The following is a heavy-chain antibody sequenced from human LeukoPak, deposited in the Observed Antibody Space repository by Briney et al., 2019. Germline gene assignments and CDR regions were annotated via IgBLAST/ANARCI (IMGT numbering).Heavy chain of an antibody. V-gene: IGHV4-59*11. CDR2: ISYIGTT. J-gene: IGHJ3*02. CDR3: ARDLVTVTKGFDI. Sequence: SETLSLTCAVSGDSFSSHDWTWIREPPGRGLEWIGYISYIGTTNYNPSLKSRVTISLDTSENQFSLKLSSVTTADTAVYYCARDLVTVTKGFDIWGLGTMVSVSS. D-gene: IGHD4-17*01. CDR1: GDSFSSHD.